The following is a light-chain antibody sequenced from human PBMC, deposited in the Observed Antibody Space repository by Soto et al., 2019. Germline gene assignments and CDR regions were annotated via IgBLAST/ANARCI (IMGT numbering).Light chain of an antibody. CDR1: SSDVGAYNY. CDR3: SSFTTRFTYV. CDR2: QVT. J-gene: IGLJ1*01. V-gene: IGLV2-14*01. Sequence: QSALTQPASMSGSPGQSITISCTGTSSDVGAYNYVSWYQQHPGKAPNLMIYQVTNRPSGVSNRFSGSKSGNTASLTISGLQAEDEADYYCSSFTTRFTYVFGTGTKLTVL.